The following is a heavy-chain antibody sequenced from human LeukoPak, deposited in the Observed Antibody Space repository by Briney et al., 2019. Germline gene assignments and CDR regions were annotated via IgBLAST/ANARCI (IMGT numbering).Heavy chain of an antibody. V-gene: IGHV4-39*02. J-gene: IGHJ4*02. CDR1: GGSISSSSYY. CDR3: ARDSSGYYYGVDY. Sequence: SETLSLTCTVSGGSISSSSYYRGWIRQPPGKGLEWIGSIYYSGSTYYNPSLKSRVTISVDTSKNQFSLKLSSVTAADTAVYYCARDSSGYYYGVDYWGQGTLVTVSS. CDR2: IYYSGST. D-gene: IGHD3-22*01.